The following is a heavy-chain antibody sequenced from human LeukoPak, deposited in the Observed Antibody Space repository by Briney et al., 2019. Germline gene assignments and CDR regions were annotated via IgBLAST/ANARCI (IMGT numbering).Heavy chain of an antibody. D-gene: IGHD3-10*01. Sequence: GGSLRLSCGVSGFGVSDNFMSWVRQAPGKGLEWVSVIFSGGGAFYADSVRGRFTVFRDNSKNTLYLQMNSLRAEDTAIYYCARWHYPWGQGTLVTVSS. CDR1: GFGVSDNF. V-gene: IGHV3-53*01. CDR2: IFSGGGA. CDR3: ARWHYP. J-gene: IGHJ5*02.